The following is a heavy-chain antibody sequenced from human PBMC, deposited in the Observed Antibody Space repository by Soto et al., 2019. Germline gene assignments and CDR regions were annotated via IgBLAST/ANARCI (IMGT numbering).Heavy chain of an antibody. CDR2: IWYDGSNK. CDR3: ARDGQWELLSAYGMDV. D-gene: IGHD1-26*01. Sequence: GGSLRLSCAASGFTFSNYGMHWVRQAPGKGREWVAVIWYDGSNKYYADSVKGRFTISRDNSKNTLYLQMNSLRAEDTAVYYCARDGQWELLSAYGMDVWGQGTTVTVSS. J-gene: IGHJ6*02. V-gene: IGHV3-33*01. CDR1: GFTFSNYG.